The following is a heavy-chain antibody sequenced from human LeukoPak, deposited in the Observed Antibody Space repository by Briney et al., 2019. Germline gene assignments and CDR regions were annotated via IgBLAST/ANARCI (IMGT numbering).Heavy chain of an antibody. Sequence: GGSLRLSCAASGFTFDDYGMSWVRQAPGKGLEWVSGINWNGGSTGYAASVKGRFTISRDNAKNSLYLQMDSLRAEDTGLYHCARDIYNPGERNFDWLYPAGDAFDIWGQGTMVTVSS. J-gene: IGHJ3*02. D-gene: IGHD3-9*01. CDR3: ARDIYNPGERNFDWLYPAGDAFDI. V-gene: IGHV3-20*01. CDR2: INWNGGST. CDR1: GFTFDDYG.